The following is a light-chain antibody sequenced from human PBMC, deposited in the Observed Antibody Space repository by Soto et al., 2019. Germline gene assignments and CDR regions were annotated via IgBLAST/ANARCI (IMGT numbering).Light chain of an antibody. CDR2: AAT. J-gene: IGKJ4*01. Sequence: HLTQSPASLSASSGDRAGSACRATRAINRYLAWYQQKPRAAPKLLMYAATTLQRGVPSRFSGAASGTDFTFTISSLQPEDIATYYCQQYDNLPLTFGGGTKVDIK. CDR3: QQYDNLPLT. V-gene: IGKV1-9*01. CDR1: RAINRY.